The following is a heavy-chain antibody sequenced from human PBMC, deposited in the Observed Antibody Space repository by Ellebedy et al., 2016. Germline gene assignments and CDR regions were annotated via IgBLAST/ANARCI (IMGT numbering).Heavy chain of an antibody. CDR1: GFTFSSYA. CDR2: ISGSGGST. D-gene: IGHD2-2*03. J-gene: IGHJ6*03. Sequence: GESLKISXAASGFTFSSYAMSWVRQAPGKGLEWVSAISGSGGSTYYADSVKGRFTISRDNSKNTLYLQMNSLRAEDTAVYYCARSPPDGYCSSTSCYWAYYMDVWGKGTTVTVSS. CDR3: ARSPPDGYCSSTSCYWAYYMDV. V-gene: IGHV3-23*01.